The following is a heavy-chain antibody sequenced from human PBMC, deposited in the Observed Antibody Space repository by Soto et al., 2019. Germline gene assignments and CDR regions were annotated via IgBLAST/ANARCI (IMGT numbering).Heavy chain of an antibody. J-gene: IGHJ4*02. CDR2: ISKSDYT. V-gene: IGHV3-21*01. CDR3: AREDSIVIPAVSDF. CDR1: GFAFSNYG. D-gene: IGHD2-2*01. Sequence: PGGSLRLSCTVSGFAFSNYGINWVRQAPGKGLEWVSSISKSDYTYYSDSVKGRFTISRDNAKNSVSLQMNTLRVEDTVVYYCAREDSIVIPAVSDFWGQGTLVTVSS.